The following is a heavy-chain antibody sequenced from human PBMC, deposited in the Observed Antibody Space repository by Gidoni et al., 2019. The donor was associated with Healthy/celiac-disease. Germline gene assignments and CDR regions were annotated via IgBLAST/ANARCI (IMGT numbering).Heavy chain of an antibody. Sequence: EVQLVESGGGLVQPGGSLRLSCAASGFTFSSYSMNWVRQALGKGLEWVSYISSSSSTIYEADSVKGRFTISRDNAKNSLYLQMNSLRAEDTAVYYCAREGVAARNAEYFQHWGQGTLVTVSS. CDR3: AREGVAARNAEYFQH. CDR2: ISSSSSTI. J-gene: IGHJ1*01. D-gene: IGHD6-6*01. CDR1: GFTFSSYS. V-gene: IGHV3-48*04.